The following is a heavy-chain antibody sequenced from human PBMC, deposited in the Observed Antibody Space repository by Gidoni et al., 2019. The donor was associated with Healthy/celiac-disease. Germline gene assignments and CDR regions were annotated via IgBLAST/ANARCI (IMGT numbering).Heavy chain of an antibody. CDR2: ISWNSGSI. CDR3: AKKTTSGMFDY. J-gene: IGHJ4*02. D-gene: IGHD1-7*01. Sequence: EVQLVESGGGLVQPGRSLRLSCAASGFTFDDYAMHWVRQAPGKGLEWVSGISWNSGSIGYADSVKGRFTISRDNAKNSLYLQMNSLRAEDTALYYCAKKTTSGMFDYWGQGTLVTVSS. CDR1: GFTFDDYA. V-gene: IGHV3-9*01.